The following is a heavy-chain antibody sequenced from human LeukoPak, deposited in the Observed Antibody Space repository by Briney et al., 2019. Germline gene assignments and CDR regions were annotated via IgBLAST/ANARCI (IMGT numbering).Heavy chain of an antibody. V-gene: IGHV1-18*01. CDR1: GYTVTSYG. CDR2: ISAYNGNT. J-gene: IGHJ6*02. D-gene: IGHD5-18*01. CDR3: AREDVDTAMFPYYYYGMDV. Sequence: ASVKVSCKASGYTVTSYGISWVRQAPGQGLEWMGWISAYNGNTNYAQKLQGRVTMTTDTSTSTAYMELRSLRSDDTAVYYCAREDVDTAMFPYYYYGMDVWGQGTTVTVSS.